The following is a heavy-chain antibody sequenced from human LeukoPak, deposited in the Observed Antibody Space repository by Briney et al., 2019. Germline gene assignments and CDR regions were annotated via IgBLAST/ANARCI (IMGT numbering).Heavy chain of an antibody. CDR2: ISYDGSNK. CDR1: GFTFSSYG. V-gene: IGHV3-30*18. Sequence: GGSLRLSCAASGFTFSSYGMHWVRQAPGKGLEWVAVISYDGSNKYYADSVKGRFTISRDNSKNTLYLQMNSLRAEDTAVYYCAKLAIGVVPAAFQCFDYWGQGTLVTVSS. CDR3: AKLAIGVVPAAFQCFDY. J-gene: IGHJ4*02. D-gene: IGHD2-2*01.